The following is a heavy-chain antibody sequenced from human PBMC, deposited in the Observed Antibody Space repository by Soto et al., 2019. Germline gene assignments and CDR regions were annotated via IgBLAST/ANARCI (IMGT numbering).Heavy chain of an antibody. CDR2: VYHSGST. D-gene: IGHD5-12*01. CDR1: GVSVTRSNW. Sequence: QVQLQESGPGLVKPSGTLALTCAVSGVSVTRSNWWSWVRQSPGKGREWIGEVYHSGSTRYNPSLNSLVTLSVDISRNQFSLRLTSVTAADTAVYYCAREGIYSSFDPWGQGILVTVSS. V-gene: IGHV4-4*02. CDR3: AREGIYSSFDP. J-gene: IGHJ5*02.